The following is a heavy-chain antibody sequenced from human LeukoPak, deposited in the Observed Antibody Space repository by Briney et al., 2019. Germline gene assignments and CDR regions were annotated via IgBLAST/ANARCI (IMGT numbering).Heavy chain of an antibody. J-gene: IGHJ4*02. CDR1: GFTFSSYG. CDR3: ARATDSSGCCTFDY. D-gene: IGHD6-19*01. Sequence: GGSLRLSCAASGFTFSSYGMHWVRQAPGKGLEWVSIIYSGGTTYYADSVKGRFTISRDNSKNTLFLQMDSLRPEDTAVYYCARATDSSGCCTFDYWGQGTLVTVSS. CDR2: IYSGGTT. V-gene: IGHV3-53*01.